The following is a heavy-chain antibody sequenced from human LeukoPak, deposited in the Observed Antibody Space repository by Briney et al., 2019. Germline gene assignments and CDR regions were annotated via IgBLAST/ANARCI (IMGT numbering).Heavy chain of an antibody. V-gene: IGHV4-59*01. CDR3: ARDKDTAMVD. CDR2: IYYSGST. CDR1: GGSISSYY. J-gene: IGHJ4*02. D-gene: IGHD5-18*01. Sequence: SETLSLTCTVSGGSISSYYWSWIRQPPGKGLEWIGYIYYSGSTNYNPSLKSRVTISVDTSKNQFSLKLSSVTAADTAVYYCARDKDTAMVDWGQGTLVIVSS.